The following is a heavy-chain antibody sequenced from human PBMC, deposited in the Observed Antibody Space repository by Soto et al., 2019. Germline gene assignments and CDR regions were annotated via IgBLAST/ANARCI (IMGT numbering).Heavy chain of an antibody. CDR2: IYYSGST. V-gene: IGHV4-59*01. CDR1: GGSISSYY. D-gene: IGHD3-22*01. Sequence: LSLTCTVSGGSISSYYWSWIRQPPGKGLEWIGYIYYSGSTNYNPSLKSRVTISVDTSKNQFSLKLSSVTAADTAVYYCAREYDIYDSSGYRENWFDPWGQGTLVTVSS. CDR3: AREYDIYDSSGYRENWFDP. J-gene: IGHJ5*02.